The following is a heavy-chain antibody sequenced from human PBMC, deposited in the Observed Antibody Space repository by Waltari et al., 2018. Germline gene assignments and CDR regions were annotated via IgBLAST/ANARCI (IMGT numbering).Heavy chain of an antibody. CDR2: IYYSGST. V-gene: IGHV4-39*01. Sequence: LQPQESGPGLVKPSETLSLTCTVSGSFISRHSYYLAWIRQPPGKGLEWIGSIYYSGSTYYNPSLKSRVTISVDTSKNQFSLKLSSVTAADTAVYYCARLVYGEHVGYWGQGTLVTVSS. CDR1: GSFISRHSYY. D-gene: IGHD4-17*01. CDR3: ARLVYGEHVGY. J-gene: IGHJ4*02.